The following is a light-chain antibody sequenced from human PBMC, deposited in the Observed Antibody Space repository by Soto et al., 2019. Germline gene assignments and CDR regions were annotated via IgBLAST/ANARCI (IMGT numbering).Light chain of an antibody. CDR1: SSDVGGYKH. CDR2: EVS. V-gene: IGLV2-14*01. Sequence: QSALTQPASVSGSPGQSITISCTGTSSDVGGYKHVSWYQQHPGKAPKLMIYEVSNRPSGISNRFSGSKSGNTASLTVSGLQAEDGADYYCSSYTSSSTYVFGTGTKVTVL. CDR3: SSYTSSSTYV. J-gene: IGLJ1*01.